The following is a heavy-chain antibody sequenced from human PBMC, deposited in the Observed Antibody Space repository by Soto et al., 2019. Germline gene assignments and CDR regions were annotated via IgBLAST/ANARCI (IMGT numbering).Heavy chain of an antibody. D-gene: IGHD6-13*01. Sequence: GASVKVSCKASGFTFTRAAVRWVRKARGQRLEWIGWIVVGSGNTNYAQKFQERVTITRDMSTSTAYMELSSLRSEDTAVYYCAVLYSSSWYEGPYYYYGMDVWGQGTTVTVSS. CDR1: GFTFTRAA. CDR2: IVVGSGNT. J-gene: IGHJ6*02. CDR3: AVLYSSSWYEGPYYYYGMDV. V-gene: IGHV1-58*01.